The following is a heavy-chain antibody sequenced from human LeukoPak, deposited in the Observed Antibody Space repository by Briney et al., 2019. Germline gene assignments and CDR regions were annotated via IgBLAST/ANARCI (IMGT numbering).Heavy chain of an antibody. Sequence: GGSLRLSCAASGFTFSSYAMSWVRQAPGKGLEWVSAISGSGGSTYYADSVKGRFTISRDNAKNSLYLQMNSLRAEDTAVYYCARQFIDYNILTGYYSYFDYWGQGTLVTVSS. V-gene: IGHV3-23*01. J-gene: IGHJ4*02. CDR1: GFTFSSYA. CDR2: ISGSGGST. CDR3: ARQFIDYNILTGYYSYFDY. D-gene: IGHD3-9*01.